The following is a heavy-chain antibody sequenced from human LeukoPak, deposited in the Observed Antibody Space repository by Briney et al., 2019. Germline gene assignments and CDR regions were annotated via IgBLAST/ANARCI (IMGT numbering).Heavy chain of an antibody. Sequence: PSETLSLTCAVYGGSFSGYYWSWIRQPPGKGLEWIGEINRSGSTNYNPSLKSRVTISVDTSKNQFSLKLSSVTAADTAVYYCATIAAALYYFDYWGQGTLVTVSS. CDR3: ATIAAALYYFDY. CDR2: INRSGST. V-gene: IGHV4-34*01. D-gene: IGHD6-13*01. CDR1: GGSFSGYY. J-gene: IGHJ4*02.